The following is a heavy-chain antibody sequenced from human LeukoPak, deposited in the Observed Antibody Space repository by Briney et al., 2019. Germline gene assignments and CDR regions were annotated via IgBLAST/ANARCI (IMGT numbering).Heavy chain of an antibody. J-gene: IGHJ6*04. CDR3: ARRTHCSSTSCYDYYYGMDV. V-gene: IGHV4-34*01. D-gene: IGHD2-2*01. CDR2: INHSGST. Sequence: SSETLSLTCAVYGGSFSGYYWSWIRQPPGKGLGWIGEINHSGSTNYNPSLKSRVTISVDTSKNQFSLKLSSVTAADTAVYYCARRTHCSSTSCYDYYYGMDVWGKGTTVTVSS. CDR1: GGSFSGYY.